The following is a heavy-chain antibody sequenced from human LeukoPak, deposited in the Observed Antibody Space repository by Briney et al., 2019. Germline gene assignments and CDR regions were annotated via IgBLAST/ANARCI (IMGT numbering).Heavy chain of an antibody. CDR2: INPNSGGT. J-gene: IGHJ5*02. CDR1: GYTFTSYG. Sequence: ASVKVSCKASGYTFTSYGISWVRQAPGQGLEWMGWINPNSGGTNNAQKFQGRVTMTTDTSFSTAYMELSRLRSDDTAVYYCARGGSSLGWFDPWGQGTLVTVSS. CDR3: ARGGSSLGWFDP. D-gene: IGHD6-13*01. V-gene: IGHV1-2*02.